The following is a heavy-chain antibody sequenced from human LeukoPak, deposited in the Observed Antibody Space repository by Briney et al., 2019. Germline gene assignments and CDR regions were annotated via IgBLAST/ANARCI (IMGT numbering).Heavy chain of an antibody. Sequence: SETLSLTCAVSGGSISSGGYSWSWIRQPPGKGLEWIGYIYHSGSTYYNPSLKSRVTISVDRSKNQFSLKLSSVIAADTAVYYCARGLGESYFDYWGQGTLVTVSS. CDR1: GGSISSGGYS. J-gene: IGHJ4*02. CDR2: IYHSGST. D-gene: IGHD3-10*01. CDR3: ARGLGESYFDY. V-gene: IGHV4-30-2*01.